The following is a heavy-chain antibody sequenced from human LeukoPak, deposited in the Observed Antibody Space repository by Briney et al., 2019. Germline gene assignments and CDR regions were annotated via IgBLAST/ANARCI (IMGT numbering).Heavy chain of an antibody. CDR2: ISWNSGSI. Sequence: SLRLSCAASGFTFDDYAMHWVRQAPGKGLEGVSGISWNSGSIGYADSVKGRFTISRDNAKNSLYLQMNSLRAEDTALYYCAKGVSYYYYGMDVWGQGTTVTVSS. CDR1: GFTFDDYA. J-gene: IGHJ6*02. V-gene: IGHV3-9*01. CDR3: AKGVSYYYYGMDV.